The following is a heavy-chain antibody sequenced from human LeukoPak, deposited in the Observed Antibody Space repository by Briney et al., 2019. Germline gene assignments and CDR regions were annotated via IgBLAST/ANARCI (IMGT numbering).Heavy chain of an antibody. D-gene: IGHD3-16*01. CDR1: GFTFSSYA. CDR2: INHNGDVN. Sequence: GGSLRLSCAASGFTFSSYAMSWARQAPGKGLEWVASINHNGDVNYYVDSVKGRFTISRDNAKNSLYLQMSNLRAEDTAVYFCARGGGLDVWGQGATVTVSS. J-gene: IGHJ6*02. CDR3: ARGGGLDV. V-gene: IGHV3-7*03.